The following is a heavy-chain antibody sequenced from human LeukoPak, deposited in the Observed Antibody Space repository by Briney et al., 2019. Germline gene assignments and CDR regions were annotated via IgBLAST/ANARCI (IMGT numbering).Heavy chain of an antibody. CDR2: FDPEDGET. D-gene: IGHD3-9*01. J-gene: IGHJ4*02. V-gene: IGHV1-24*01. Sequence: ASVKVSCKVSGYTLTELSMHWVRQAPGKGLEWMGGFDPEDGETTYAQKFQGRVTMAEDTSTDTAYMELSSLRSEDTAVYYCATGLTGYAPFDYWGQGTLVTVSS. CDR3: ATGLTGYAPFDY. CDR1: GYTLTELS.